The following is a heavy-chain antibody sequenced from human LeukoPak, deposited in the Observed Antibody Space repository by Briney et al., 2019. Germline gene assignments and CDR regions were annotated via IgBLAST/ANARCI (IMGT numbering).Heavy chain of an antibody. J-gene: IGHJ4*02. V-gene: IGHV3-23*01. D-gene: IGHD6-19*01. CDR2: ISGSGGST. Sequence: GGSLRLSCAASGFTFSSYAMSWVRQAPGKGLEWVSAISGSGGSTYYADSVKGRFTISRDNSKNTLYLQMNSLRAEDTAVYYCAKDRDSSGWYTLDLDYWGQGTLVTVSS. CDR3: AKDRDSSGWYTLDLDY. CDR1: GFTFSSYA.